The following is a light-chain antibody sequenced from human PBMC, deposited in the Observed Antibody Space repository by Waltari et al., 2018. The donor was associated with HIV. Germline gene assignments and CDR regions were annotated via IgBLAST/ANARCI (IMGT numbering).Light chain of an antibody. CDR1: QSIGRY. CDR2: EAS. J-gene: IGKJ3*01. V-gene: IGKV3-11*01. CDR3: QRSSTWPPRIT. Sequence: DIVLTQSPAPLSLSPGERATLSCRASQSIGRYLAWYQQKPGQAPRLLIYEASNRATDIPARFSGSGSGTDFTLTIRSLEPEDFATYYCQRSSTWPPRITFGPGTTVDI.